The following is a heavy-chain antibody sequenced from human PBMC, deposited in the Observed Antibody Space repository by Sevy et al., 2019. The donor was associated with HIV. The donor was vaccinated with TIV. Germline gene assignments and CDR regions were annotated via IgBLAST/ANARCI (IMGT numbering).Heavy chain of an antibody. V-gene: IGHV4-59*01. CDR3: ARDSGYSGYEFDY. J-gene: IGHJ4*02. CDR2: IYYSGST. D-gene: IGHD5-12*01. Sequence: GSLRLSCTVSGGSISSYYWSWIRQPPGKGLEWIGHIYYSGSTNYNPSLKSRVTISVDTSKNQFSLKLSSVTAADTAVYYCARDSGYSGYEFDYWGQGTLVTVSS. CDR1: GGSISSYY.